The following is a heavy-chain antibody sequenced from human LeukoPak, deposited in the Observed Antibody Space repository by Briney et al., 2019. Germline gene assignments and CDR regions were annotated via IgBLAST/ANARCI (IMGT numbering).Heavy chain of an antibody. D-gene: IGHD6-13*01. Sequence: PGGSLRLSCAASEFTFPMYWMSWVRQAPGKGLEWVSAITGSGSSTYYADSVEGRFTISRDNSKNTLYLQMNSLRAEDAAVYYCAKIPQATGIVSFDYWGQGTLVTVSS. V-gene: IGHV3-23*01. CDR2: ITGSGSST. CDR3: AKIPQATGIVSFDY. CDR1: EFTFPMYW. J-gene: IGHJ4*02.